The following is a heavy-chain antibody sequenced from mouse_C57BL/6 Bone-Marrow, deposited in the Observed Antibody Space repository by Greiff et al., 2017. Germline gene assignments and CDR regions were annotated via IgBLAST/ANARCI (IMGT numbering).Heavy chain of an antibody. D-gene: IGHD1-1*01. CDR1: GFSLTSYG. V-gene: IGHV2-5*01. CDR3: APHYYGSSYEYAMDY. J-gene: IGHJ4*01. CDR2: IWRGGST. Sequence: VKLMESGPGLVQPSQSLSITCTVSGFSLTSYGVHWVRQSPGKGLEWLGVIWRGGSTDYNAAFMSRLSITKDNSKSQVFFKMNSLQADDTAIYYCAPHYYGSSYEYAMDYWGQGTSVTVSS.